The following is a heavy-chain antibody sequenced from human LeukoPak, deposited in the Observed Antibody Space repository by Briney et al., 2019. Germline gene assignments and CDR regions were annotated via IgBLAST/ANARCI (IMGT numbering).Heavy chain of an antibody. CDR1: GYTFTSYG. V-gene: IGHV1-18*01. CDR3: ARDDRPRDYYYYYMDV. CDR2: ISAYNGNT. J-gene: IGHJ6*03. Sequence: VASVKVSCKASGYTFTSYGISWVRQAPGQGLEWMGWISAYNGNTNYAQKLQGRVTMTTDTSTSTAYMELRSLRSDDTAVYYCARDDRPRDYYYYYMDVWGKGTTVTVSS.